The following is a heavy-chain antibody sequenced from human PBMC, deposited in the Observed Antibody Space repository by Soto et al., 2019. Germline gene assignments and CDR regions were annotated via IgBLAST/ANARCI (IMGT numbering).Heavy chain of an antibody. CDR3: ARVPAANSNYYYYGMDV. J-gene: IGHJ6*02. CDR1: GFTFSSYG. CDR2: IWYDGSNK. D-gene: IGHD2-2*01. Sequence: GGSLRLSCAASGFTFSSYGMHWVRQAPGKGREWVAIIWYDGSNKYYADSVKGRFSISRDNSKNTLYLQMNSLRAEDTAVYYCARVPAANSNYYYYGMDVWGQGTTVTVSS. V-gene: IGHV3-33*01.